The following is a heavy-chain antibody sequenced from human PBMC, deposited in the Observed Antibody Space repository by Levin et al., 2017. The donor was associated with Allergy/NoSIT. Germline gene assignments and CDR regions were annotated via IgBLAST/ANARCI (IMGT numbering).Heavy chain of an antibody. V-gene: IGHV3-30*18. CDR1: GFTFSSYG. Sequence: GESLKISCAASGFTFSSYGMHWVRQAPGKGLEWVAVISYDGSNKYYADSVKDRFTISRDNSKNTLYLQMNSLRAEDTAVYYCAKGAGFGDYWGQGTLVTVSS. CDR3: AKGAGFGDY. D-gene: IGHD3-16*01. J-gene: IGHJ4*02. CDR2: ISYDGSNK.